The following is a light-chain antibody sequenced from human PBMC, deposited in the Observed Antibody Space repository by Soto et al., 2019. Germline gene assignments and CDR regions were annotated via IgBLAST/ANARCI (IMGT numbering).Light chain of an antibody. V-gene: IGKV1-39*01. CDR3: QQSYSNRLT. CDR1: QSISSY. J-gene: IGKJ4*02. Sequence: DIQMTQSPSSLSASVGDRVTITCRASQSISSYLNWYRQKPGKAPKLLIYAASSLQSGVPSRFSGSESGTDFTRTSSSLQPEDFATYYCQQSYSNRLTFGGGTKEEIK. CDR2: AAS.